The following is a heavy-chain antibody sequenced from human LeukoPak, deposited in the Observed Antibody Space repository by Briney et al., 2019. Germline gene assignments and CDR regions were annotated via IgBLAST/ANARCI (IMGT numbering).Heavy chain of an antibody. J-gene: IGHJ4*02. CDR2: IYYSGST. Sequence: SETLSLTCTVPGGSISSYYWSWIRQPPGKGLEWIGYIYYSGSTNYNPSLKSRVTISVDTSKNQFSLKLSSVTAADTAVYYCARGRDDLGYWGQGTLVTVSS. D-gene: IGHD3-3*01. CDR1: GGSISSYY. V-gene: IGHV4-59*01. CDR3: ARGRDDLGY.